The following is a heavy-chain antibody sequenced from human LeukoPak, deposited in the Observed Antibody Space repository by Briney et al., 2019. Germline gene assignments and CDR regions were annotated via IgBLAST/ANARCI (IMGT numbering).Heavy chain of an antibody. CDR3: AREDLVRGLIGPDY. Sequence: GASVKVSCKASGYIFTSYGITWVRQAPGQGLGWMGRISVYNGNTKYAEKLQGRVSMTTDTSTSTAYMELRSLGSDDTAVYYCAREDLVRGLIGPDYWGQGTLVTVSS. J-gene: IGHJ4*02. CDR2: ISVYNGNT. CDR1: GYIFTSYG. V-gene: IGHV1-18*01. D-gene: IGHD3-10*01.